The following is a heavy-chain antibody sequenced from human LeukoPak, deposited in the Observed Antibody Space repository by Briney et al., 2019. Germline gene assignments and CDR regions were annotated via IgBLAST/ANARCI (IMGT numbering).Heavy chain of an antibody. D-gene: IGHD2-8*01. Sequence: PSETLSLTCAVSGGSVSSSSYYWAWIRQPPGKGLEWIGHFYYTGSTYYNPSLKSRVTISVDTSKNQFSLKMNSVTAADTAVYYCASLIQGGWFDPWGQGTLVSVSS. V-gene: IGHV4-39*01. CDR1: GGSVSSSSYY. CDR3: ASLIQGGWFDP. J-gene: IGHJ5*02. CDR2: FYYTGST.